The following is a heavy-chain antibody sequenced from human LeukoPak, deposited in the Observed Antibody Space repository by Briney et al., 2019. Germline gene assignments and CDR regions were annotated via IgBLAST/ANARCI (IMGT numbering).Heavy chain of an antibody. CDR2: ISYDGSNK. CDR3: AKDLSRRDGYTRVFDY. V-gene: IGHV3-30*18. Sequence: HPGGSLRLSCAASGFTFSSYGMHWVRQAPGKGLEWVAVISYDGSNKYYADSVKGRFTISRDNSKNTLYLQMNSLRAEDTAVYYCAKDLSRRDGYTRVFDYWGQGTLVTVSS. CDR1: GFTFSSYG. J-gene: IGHJ4*02. D-gene: IGHD5-24*01.